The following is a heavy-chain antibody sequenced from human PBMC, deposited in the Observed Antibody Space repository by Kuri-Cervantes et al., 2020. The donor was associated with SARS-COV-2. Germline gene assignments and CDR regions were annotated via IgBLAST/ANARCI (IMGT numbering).Heavy chain of an antibody. CDR1: GFTFSNSD. J-gene: IGHJ4*02. Sequence: GGSLRLSCAASGFTFSNSDMNWVRPAPGKGLEWVSGVSWNGSRTHYADSVKGRFIISRDNSRNFLYQQMNSLRPEDMAVYYCVRHKAAAGIVAPDWGQGTLVTVSS. CDR2: VSWNGSRT. CDR3: VRHKAAAGIVAPD. V-gene: IGHV3-19*01. D-gene: IGHD6-13*01.